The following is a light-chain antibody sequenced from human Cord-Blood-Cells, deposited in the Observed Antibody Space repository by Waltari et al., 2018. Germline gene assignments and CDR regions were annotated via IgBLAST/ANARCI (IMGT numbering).Light chain of an antibody. Sequence: QSALTQPRSVSGSPGHSVTISCTGTRSDVGGYNYVSWYQQHPGKAPKRIIYAVSKRPSGVPDRFSGSKSGNTASLTISGLQAEDEADYYCCSYAGSYTFVFGGGTKLTVL. CDR3: CSYAGSYTFV. CDR2: AVS. J-gene: IGLJ3*02. V-gene: IGLV2-11*01. CDR1: RSDVGGYNY.